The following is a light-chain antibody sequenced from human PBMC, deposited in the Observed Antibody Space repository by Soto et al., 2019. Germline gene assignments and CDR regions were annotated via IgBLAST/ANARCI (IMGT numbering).Light chain of an antibody. J-gene: IGKJ5*01. CDR3: QHYGRSPIT. CDR2: GAS. V-gene: IGKV3-20*01. Sequence: IVLTQSPATLSLSPWERATLSCRASQSVNSRLAWYQHKPGQAPRLLISGASSRATGIPDRFSGSGSATDFTLTISRLEPEDFALYYCQHYGRSPITFGQGTRLEIK. CDR1: QSVNSR.